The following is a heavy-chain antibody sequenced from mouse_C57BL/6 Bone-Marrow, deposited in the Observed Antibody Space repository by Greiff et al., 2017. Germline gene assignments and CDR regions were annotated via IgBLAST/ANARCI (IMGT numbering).Heavy chain of an antibody. CDR1: GFTFSSYT. D-gene: IGHD1-1*01. J-gene: IGHJ4*01. V-gene: IGHV5-9*01. CDR3: ARHTTPGSRRGYYAMDY. Sequence: EVKVVESGGGLVKPGGSLKLSCAASGFTFSSYTMSWVRQTPEKRLEWVATISGGGGNTYYPDSVKGRFTISRDNAKNSLYLQMSSLRSEDTALYYCARHTTPGSRRGYYAMDYWGQGTSVTVSS. CDR2: ISGGGGNT.